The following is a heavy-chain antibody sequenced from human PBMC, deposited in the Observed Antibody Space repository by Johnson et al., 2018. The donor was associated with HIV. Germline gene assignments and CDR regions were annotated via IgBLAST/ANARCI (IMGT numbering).Heavy chain of an antibody. CDR2: IVSDVSSA. V-gene: IGHV3-9*01. J-gene: IGHJ3*02. D-gene: IGHD6-19*01. CDR1: GFTFDDYA. CDR3: AKDFGSGWADAFDI. Sequence: VQLVESGGGVVQPGRSLRLSCAASGFTFDDYAMHWVRQAPGKGLEWVSGIVSDVSSAIYTDSVTGRFTISRDNTKNTVYLQINSLRAEDTAVYYCAKDFGSGWADAFDIWGQGTGVTISS.